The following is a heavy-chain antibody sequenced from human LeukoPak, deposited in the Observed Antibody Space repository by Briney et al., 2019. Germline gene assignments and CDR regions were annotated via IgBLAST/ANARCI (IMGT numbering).Heavy chain of an antibody. CDR1: GFTFSSYA. D-gene: IGHD6-19*01. Sequence: GGSLRLSCVVSGFTFSSYAMHWVRQAQGKGLEGVAVISYDGSNKYYADSVKGRFTISRDNSKNKLYLQMNSLRAEDTAVYYCARARSGWYLGQFDYWVQGTLVTVSS. CDR3: ARARSGWYLGQFDY. CDR2: ISYDGSNK. V-gene: IGHV3-30*04. J-gene: IGHJ4*02.